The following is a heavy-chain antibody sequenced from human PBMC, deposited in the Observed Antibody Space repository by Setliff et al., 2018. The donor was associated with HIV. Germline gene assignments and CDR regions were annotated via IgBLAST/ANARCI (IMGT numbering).Heavy chain of an antibody. CDR3: ARWGSGSYERVFDY. D-gene: IGHD1-26*01. V-gene: IGHV3-21*01. CDR1: GFTFSSYS. Sequence: PGGSLRLSCAASGFTFSSYSMNWVRQAPGKGLEWVSSISSSSTYIYYADSVRGRFTISRDNAKNSLYLQMNSLRAEDTAVYYCARWGSGSYERVFDYWGQGMLVTVS. CDR2: ISSSSTYI. J-gene: IGHJ4*02.